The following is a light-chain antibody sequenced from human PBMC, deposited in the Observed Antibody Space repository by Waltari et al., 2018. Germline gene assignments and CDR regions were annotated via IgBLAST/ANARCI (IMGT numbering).Light chain of an antibody. V-gene: IGLV2-23*02. Sequence: QSALTQPASVSGSPGQSITISCTGTRSDVGNYNLVSWYQQHPGKAPTLMISEVNKRPSGVSNRFSCSKSGNTASLTISGLQSEDEASYYCSSYISSTSVIFGGGTKLTVL. J-gene: IGLJ2*01. CDR1: RSDVGNYNL. CDR2: EVN. CDR3: SSYISSTSVI.